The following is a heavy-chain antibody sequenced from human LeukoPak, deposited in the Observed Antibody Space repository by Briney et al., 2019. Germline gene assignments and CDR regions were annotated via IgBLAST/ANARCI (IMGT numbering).Heavy chain of an antibody. CDR1: GFIVSSDY. J-gene: IGHJ5*02. V-gene: IGHV3-53*01. CDR3: VRHDWFDP. Sequence: PGGSLRLSCAVSGFIVSSDYMSWVRQAPGKGLGRVSVIYSGGNTYYADSVKGRFTISRDTSKNTLYLQMNSLRAEDTAIYYCVRHDWFDPWGQGTLVTVSS. CDR2: IYSGGNT.